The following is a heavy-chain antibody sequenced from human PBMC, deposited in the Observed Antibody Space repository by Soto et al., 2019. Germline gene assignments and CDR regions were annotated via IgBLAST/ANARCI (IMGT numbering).Heavy chain of an antibody. CDR2: ISYDGSNK. D-gene: IGHD4-17*01. V-gene: IGHV3-30*18. J-gene: IGHJ4*02. Sequence: QVQLVESGGGVVQPGRSLRLSCAASGFTFSSYGIHWVRQAPGKGLEWVAFISYDGSNKYYAASVKGRFTISRDNSKNMLYLQMNSLRAEDTAVYYCVKASTVTSPLAYWGQGTLVTVSS. CDR1: GFTFSSYG. CDR3: VKASTVTSPLAY.